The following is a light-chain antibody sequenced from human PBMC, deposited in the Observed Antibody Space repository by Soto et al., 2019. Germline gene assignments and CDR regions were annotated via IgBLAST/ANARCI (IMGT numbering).Light chain of an antibody. CDR3: GSHAGNSNLV. Sequence: QSVLTQPPSVSGAPGQRVTISCTGSSSNIGAGHDVHWYQHLPGTAPKLLIYGNSNRPSGVPDRFSGSKSGTSASLAITGLQAEDEADYYCGSHAGNSNLVFGGGTQLTVL. J-gene: IGLJ3*02. CDR1: SSNIGAGHD. CDR2: GNS. V-gene: IGLV1-40*01.